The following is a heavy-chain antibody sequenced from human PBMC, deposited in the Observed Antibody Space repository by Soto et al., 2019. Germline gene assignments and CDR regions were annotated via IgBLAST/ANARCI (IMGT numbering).Heavy chain of an antibody. CDR1: GYSFTSYW. Sequence: GESLTISCKGSGYSFTSYWIGWVRQMPGKGLEWMGIIYPGDSDTRYSPSFQGQVTISADKSISTAYLQWSSLKASDTAMYYCARDIVVVPAATNFYYYGMDVWGQGTTVTVSS. CDR3: ARDIVVVPAATNFYYYGMDV. CDR2: IYPGDSDT. V-gene: IGHV5-51*01. J-gene: IGHJ6*02. D-gene: IGHD2-2*01.